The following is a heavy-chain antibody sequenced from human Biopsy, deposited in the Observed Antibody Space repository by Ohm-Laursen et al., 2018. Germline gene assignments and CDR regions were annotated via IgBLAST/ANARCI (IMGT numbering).Heavy chain of an antibody. D-gene: IGHD3-22*01. CDR3: AREEDNSGYDYYGMDV. CDR1: GYTFPSYG. V-gene: IGHV1-18*01. J-gene: IGHJ6*02. CDR2: ISAYNGNR. Sequence: ATVKISCKASGYTFPSYGISWVRQAPGQGLEWMGWISAYNGNRNYAQKFQGRVTMTTDTSTSTACMELRSLRSDDTAVYFCAREEDNSGYDYYGMDVWGQGTTVTVSS.